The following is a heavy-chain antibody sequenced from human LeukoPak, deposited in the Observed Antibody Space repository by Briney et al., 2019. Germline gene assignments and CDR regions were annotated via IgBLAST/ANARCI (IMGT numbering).Heavy chain of an antibody. CDR3: AKDSGGFGELGYFDY. D-gene: IGHD3-10*01. Sequence: GRSLRLSCAASGFTFSSYGMHWVRQAPGKGLERVAVISYDGSNKYYADSVKGRFTISRDNSKNTLYLQMNSLRAEDTAVYYCAKDSGGFGELGYFDYWGQGTLVTVSS. CDR2: ISYDGSNK. CDR1: GFTFSSYG. V-gene: IGHV3-30*18. J-gene: IGHJ4*02.